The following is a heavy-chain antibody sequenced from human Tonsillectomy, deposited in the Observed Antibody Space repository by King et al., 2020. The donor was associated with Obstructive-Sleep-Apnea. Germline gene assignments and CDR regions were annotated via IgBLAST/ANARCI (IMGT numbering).Heavy chain of an antibody. V-gene: IGHV1-69*04. CDR2: IIPILGIA. CDR3: ASSYYDSSGYYYFDY. J-gene: IGHJ4*02. D-gene: IGHD3-22*01. CDR1: GGTFTSYA. Sequence: QLVQSGAEVKKPGSSVKVSCKASGGTFTSYAISWVRQAPGQGLEWMGGIIPILGIANYAQKFQGRVTITADKSQSTAYMELSSLRSEDTAVYYCASSYYDSSGYYYFDYWGQGTLVTVSS.